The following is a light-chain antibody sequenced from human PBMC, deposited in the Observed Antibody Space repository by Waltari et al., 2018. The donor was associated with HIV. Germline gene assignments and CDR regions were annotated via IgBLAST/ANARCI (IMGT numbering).Light chain of an antibody. Sequence: QSALTQPASVSGSLGQSITIPCTGTSSDVGGYDYVSWYQQHPGRAPKLLIYDVSNRPSGVSNRCSGSKSGNTASLTISGLQAEDEADYHCSSYTSSSALEGVFGGGTTLTVL. CDR3: SSYTSSSALEGV. J-gene: IGLJ3*02. CDR1: SSDVGGYDY. V-gene: IGLV2-14*01. CDR2: DVS.